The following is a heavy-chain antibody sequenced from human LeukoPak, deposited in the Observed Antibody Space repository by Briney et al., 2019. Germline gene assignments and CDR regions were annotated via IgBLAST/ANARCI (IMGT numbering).Heavy chain of an antibody. CDR2: INTNTGNP. D-gene: IGHD3-10*01. V-gene: IGHV7-4-1*02. J-gene: IGHJ5*02. CDR3: ARDHRYYGSRTYYNKGVWFDP. Sequence: ASVKVSCKASGYTFTSYGISWVRQAPGQGLEWMGWINTNTGNPAYAQGFTGRFVFSLDTSVSTAYLLISSLKAEDTAVYYCARDHRYYGSRTYYNKGVWFDPWGQGTLVTVSS. CDR1: GYTFTSYG.